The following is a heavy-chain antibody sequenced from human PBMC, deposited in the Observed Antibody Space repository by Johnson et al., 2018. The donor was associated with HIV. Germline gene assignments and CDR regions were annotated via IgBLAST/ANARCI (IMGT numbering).Heavy chain of an antibody. Sequence: QVQLVESGGGVVQPGRSLRLSCAASGFTFSSYGMHWVRQAPGKGLEWVAVIWYDGSNKYYADSVKGRFTISRDNSKNTLYLQMSSLRAEDTAVYYCAGSKDCSGGSCPDAFDIWGQGTMVIVSS. D-gene: IGHD2-15*01. CDR3: AGSKDCSGGSCPDAFDI. CDR1: GFTFSSYG. J-gene: IGHJ3*02. V-gene: IGHV3-30*19. CDR2: IWYDGSNK.